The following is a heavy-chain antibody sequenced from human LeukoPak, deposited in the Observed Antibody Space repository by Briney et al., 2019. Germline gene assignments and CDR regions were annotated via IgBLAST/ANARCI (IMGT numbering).Heavy chain of an antibody. Sequence: SGGSLRLSCAAFSGYWMTWVSQAPGKGLEWVANIKQDGSEKYYVDSVKGRFTISRDNAKNSLFLQMNSLRAEDTAVYYCARINSGRHLGDAFDIWGQGTTVTVSS. CDR1: SGYW. CDR2: IKQDGSEK. CDR3: ARINSGRHLGDAFDI. J-gene: IGHJ3*02. V-gene: IGHV3-7*01. D-gene: IGHD1-26*01.